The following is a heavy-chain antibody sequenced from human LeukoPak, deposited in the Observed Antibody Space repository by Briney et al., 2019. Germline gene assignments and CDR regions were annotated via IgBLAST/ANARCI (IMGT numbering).Heavy chain of an antibody. CDR2: IYISGST. CDR3: AREFQLLGFGELSFYFDY. Sequence: SQTLSLTCTVSGGSISSGSYYWSWIRHPAGKGLEWIGRIYISGSTNYNPSLKTRVTISVATSKNQFSLKLSSVTAADTTVYYCAREFQLLGFGELSFYFDYWGQGTLVTVSS. D-gene: IGHD3-10*01. V-gene: IGHV4-61*02. J-gene: IGHJ4*02. CDR1: GGSISSGSYY.